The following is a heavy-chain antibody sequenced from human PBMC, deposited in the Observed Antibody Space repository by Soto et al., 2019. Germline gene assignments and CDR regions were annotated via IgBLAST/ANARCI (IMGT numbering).Heavy chain of an antibody. Sequence: SETLSLTCTVSGGSISSSSYYWGWIRQPPGKGLEWIGSIYYSGSTYYNPSLKSRVTISVDTSKNQFSLKLSSVTAADTAVYYCARRSTVTTWNSYYYAMDVWGQGTTVTVSS. D-gene: IGHD4-17*01. J-gene: IGHJ6*02. CDR3: ARRSTVTTWNSYYYAMDV. CDR1: GGSISSSSYY. V-gene: IGHV4-39*01. CDR2: IYYSGST.